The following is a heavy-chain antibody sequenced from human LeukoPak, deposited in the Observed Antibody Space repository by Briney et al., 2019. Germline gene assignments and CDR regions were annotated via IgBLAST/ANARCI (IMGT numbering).Heavy chain of an antibody. Sequence: GGSLRLSCAASGFTFSYYGMSWVRQAPGKGLEWVSAISSTGGTAYYADSVKGRFTISRDNSKNTLYLQMNSLRAEDTAVYYCAKDGGSLGRRGVSYMDVWGKGTTVTISS. D-gene: IGHD3-10*01. CDR2: ISSTGGTA. CDR1: GFTFSYYG. J-gene: IGHJ6*03. CDR3: AKDGGSLGRRGVSYMDV. V-gene: IGHV3-23*01.